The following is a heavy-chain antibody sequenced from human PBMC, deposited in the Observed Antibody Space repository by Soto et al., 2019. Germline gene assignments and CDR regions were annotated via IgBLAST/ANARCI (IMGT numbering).Heavy chain of an antibody. J-gene: IGHJ6*02. CDR2: IKTKTHGERT. V-gene: IGHV3-15*07. CDR1: GFAFSNAW. D-gene: IGHD2-15*01. Sequence: GGSLRLSCAASGFAFSNAWMNWVRQAPGKGLEWVGRIKTKTHGERTDYAAPLKGRFSISRDDSKYTLYLQMSSLKVDDTAVYYCTTGSVEGVWGQGTTVTVSS. CDR3: TTGSVEGV.